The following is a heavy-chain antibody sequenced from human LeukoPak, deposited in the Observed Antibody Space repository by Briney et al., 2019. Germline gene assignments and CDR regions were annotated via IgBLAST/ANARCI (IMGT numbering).Heavy chain of an antibody. V-gene: IGHV4-39*07. CDR2: IYYSGRT. D-gene: IGHD6-13*01. J-gene: IGHJ4*02. CDR1: GYSISTTSHY. Sequence: PSETLSLTCGVSGYSISTTSHYWGWIRQPPGGGLEWIGSIYYSGRTYYNPSLKSRVTISVDTSKNQFSLKLSSVTAADTAVYYCARVRSSSWYYFDYWGQGTLVTVSS. CDR3: ARVRSSSWYYFDY.